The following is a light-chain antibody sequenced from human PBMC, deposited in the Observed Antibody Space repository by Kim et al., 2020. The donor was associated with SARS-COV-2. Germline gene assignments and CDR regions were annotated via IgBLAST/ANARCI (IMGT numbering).Light chain of an antibody. Sequence: QSALTQPPSASGSPGQSVTLSCTGTSSDVGGYNHVSWYQQHPGKVPKIMIYEVSKRPSGVPDRFSGSKSGNTASLTVSVLQADDEADYYCSSYAGRNNLIFGGGTQLTVL. J-gene: IGLJ2*01. CDR3: SSYAGRNNLI. V-gene: IGLV2-8*01. CDR1: SSDVGGYNH. CDR2: EVS.